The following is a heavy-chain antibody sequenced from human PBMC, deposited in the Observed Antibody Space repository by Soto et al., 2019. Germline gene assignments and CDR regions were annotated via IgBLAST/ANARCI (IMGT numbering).Heavy chain of an antibody. CDR2: VWFDGSYE. V-gene: IGHV3-33*01. CDR1: GFPFSEYG. D-gene: IGHD3-22*01. J-gene: IGHJ4*02. Sequence: VQLVESGGGVVQPGRSLTLSCAASGFPFSEYGINWVRQAPGKGLEWVAVVWFDGSYEYFADSVKGRFTISRDNSKNTVNLQMINLRAEDTAMYFCVRDGESYDSSGKFDFWGQGTLVTVSS. CDR3: VRDGESYDSSGKFDF.